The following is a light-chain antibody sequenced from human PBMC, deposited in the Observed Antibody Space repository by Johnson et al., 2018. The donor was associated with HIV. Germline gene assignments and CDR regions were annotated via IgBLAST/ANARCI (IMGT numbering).Light chain of an antibody. CDR2: EDN. CDR3: GTWDSSLSPHYV. V-gene: IGLV1-51*02. Sequence: QSVLTQPPSMSAAPGQKVTISCSGSSSNIGKNYVSWYQHLPGTAPKLLIYEDNKRPSGIPDRFSGSKSGTSATLGITGLQPGDEADYYCGTWDSSLSPHYVFGTGTKITVL. CDR1: SSNIGKNY. J-gene: IGLJ1*01.